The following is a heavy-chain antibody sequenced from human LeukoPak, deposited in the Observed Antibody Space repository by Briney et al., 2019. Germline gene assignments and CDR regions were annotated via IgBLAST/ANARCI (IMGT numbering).Heavy chain of an antibody. CDR3: ARDLAVATA. D-gene: IGHD5-12*01. Sequence: GGSLRLSCAASRFTFSSYAMSWVRQAPGKGLDWVSTISGSGGNTYYADSVKGRFTISRDNSKNTLFLQMNSLRAEDTAVYYCARDLAVATAWGQGTLVTVSS. CDR1: RFTFSSYA. CDR2: ISGSGGNT. V-gene: IGHV3-23*01. J-gene: IGHJ5*02.